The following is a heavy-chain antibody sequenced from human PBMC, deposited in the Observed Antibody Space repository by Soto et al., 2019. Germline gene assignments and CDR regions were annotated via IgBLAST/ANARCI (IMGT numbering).Heavy chain of an antibody. J-gene: IGHJ6*02. Sequence: ASVKVSCKASGYTFTSYGISWVRQAPGQGLEWMGWISAYNGNTNYAQKLQGRVTMTTDTSTSTAYMELRSLRSDDTAVYYCAVDGTPALVGPSYMDDWGQGXTVTVSS. V-gene: IGHV1-18*01. CDR2: ISAYNGNT. D-gene: IGHD2-8*02. CDR1: GYTFTSYG. CDR3: AVDGTPALVGPSYMDD.